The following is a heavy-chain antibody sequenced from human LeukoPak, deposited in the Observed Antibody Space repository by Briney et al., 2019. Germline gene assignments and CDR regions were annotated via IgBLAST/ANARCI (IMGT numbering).Heavy chain of an antibody. V-gene: IGHV3-23*01. J-gene: IGHJ4*02. Sequence: PGGSLRLSCAASGCTFSGYWMSWVRQAPGKGLEWVSAISGSGGSTSYADSVMGRFTISRDNSKSTLDLQMSSLRAEDTAVYYCARYGPIASGRSLDYWGQGTLVTVSS. CDR3: ARYGPIASGRSLDY. D-gene: IGHD1-26*01. CDR2: ISGSGGST. CDR1: GCTFSGYW.